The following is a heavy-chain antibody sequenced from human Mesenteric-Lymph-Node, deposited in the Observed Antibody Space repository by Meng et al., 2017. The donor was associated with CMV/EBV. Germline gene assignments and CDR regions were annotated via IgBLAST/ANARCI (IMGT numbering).Heavy chain of an antibody. V-gene: IGHV3-72*01. CDR2: TDNKANSYTT. CDR1: GFTFSDHY. J-gene: IGHJ4*02. D-gene: IGHD3-10*01. CDR3: ARAHSWSYDY. Sequence: SCAVSGFTFSDHYMDWVRQAPGKGLEWVGRTDNKANSYTTDYAASVKGRFTISRDDSKNSLYLQMNSLKTEDTAMYYCARAHSWSYDYWGQGTLVTVSS.